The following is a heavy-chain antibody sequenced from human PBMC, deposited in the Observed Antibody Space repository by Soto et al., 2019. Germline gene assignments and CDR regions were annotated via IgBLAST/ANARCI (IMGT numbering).Heavy chain of an antibody. V-gene: IGHV4-31*03. Sequence: QVQLQESGPGLVKPSQTLSLTCTVSGGSISSGGYYWSWIRQHPGKGLEWIEYIYYSGSTYYNPSLKSRVTIAVDTSKNQFSLKLSSVTAADTAVYYCAREPVVGEQLDYWGQGTLVTVSS. D-gene: IGHD3-10*01. CDR2: IYYSGST. CDR3: AREPVVGEQLDY. J-gene: IGHJ4*02. CDR1: GGSISSGGYY.